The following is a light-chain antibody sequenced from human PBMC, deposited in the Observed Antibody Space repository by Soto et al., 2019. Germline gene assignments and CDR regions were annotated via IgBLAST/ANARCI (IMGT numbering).Light chain of an antibody. CDR1: QSFSSSY. CDR2: GAS. J-gene: IGKJ5*01. V-gene: IGKV3D-20*02. CDR3: QQRSNWLSIT. Sequence: EIVLTQSPGSLSFSAGERATLSCRSSQSFSSSYLACYQQKPGQAPRLLIYGASNRATGIPARFSGSGSGTDFTLTISSLEPEDFAVYYCQQRSNWLSITFGQGTRLEIK.